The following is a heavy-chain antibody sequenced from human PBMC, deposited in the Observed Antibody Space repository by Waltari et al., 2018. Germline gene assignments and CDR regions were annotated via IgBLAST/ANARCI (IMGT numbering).Heavy chain of an antibody. J-gene: IGHJ5*02. CDR2: VDHKRGNT. CDR1: GYSFTRYD. D-gene: IGHD3-22*01. CDR3: AETLYYYDNSGSKRPRLDH. V-gene: IGHV1-8*01. Sequence: QVQLVQSGAEVKKPGASVKVSCKASGYSFTRYDINWGRQVTGHGLEWLGWVDHKRGNTGYAQKLQGRVTMNMKTSISTAYMELSSLRMYDTAVYYCAETLYYYDNSGSKRPRLDHWGQGTLVTVSS.